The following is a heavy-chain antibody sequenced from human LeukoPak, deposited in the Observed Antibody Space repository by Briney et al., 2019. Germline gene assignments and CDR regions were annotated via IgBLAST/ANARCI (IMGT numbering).Heavy chain of an antibody. CDR1: GFTFSNYA. D-gene: IGHD2-15*01. J-gene: IGHJ4*02. CDR2: ISGSDGST. V-gene: IGHV3-23*01. Sequence: DPGGSLRLSCTASGFTFSNYAISWVAQAPGKGLEWVSTISGSDGSTYYADTVKGRFTISRDNSKNTLYLQMNSLRVEDTAIYYCAKGRGYCTGGSCYSDYWGQGTLVTVSS. CDR3: AKGRGYCTGGSCYSDY.